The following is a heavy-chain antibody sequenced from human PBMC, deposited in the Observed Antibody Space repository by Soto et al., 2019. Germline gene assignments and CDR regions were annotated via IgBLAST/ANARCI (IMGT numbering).Heavy chain of an antibody. CDR3: ARAYCSVGSFWGWSKWFDP. D-gene: IGHD2-15*01. CDR1: GDSVSSNSAA. CDR2: TYYRSKWYN. J-gene: IGHJ5*02. V-gene: IGHV6-1*01. Sequence: SQTLSLTCAISGDSVSSNSAAWNWIRQSPSRGLEWLGRTYYRSKWYNDYAVSVKSRITINPDTSKNQFSLQPNSVTPEDTAVYYCARAYCSVGSFWGWSKWFDPWGQGPLVTLS.